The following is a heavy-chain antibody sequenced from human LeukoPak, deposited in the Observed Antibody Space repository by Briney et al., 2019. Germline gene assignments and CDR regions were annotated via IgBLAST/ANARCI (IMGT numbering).Heavy chain of an antibody. CDR1: GGSFSGYY. CDR3: ARITPQYYDFWSGYPYYFDY. J-gene: IGHJ4*02. V-gene: IGHV4-34*01. CDR2: INHSGST. Sequence: SETLSLTCAVYGGSFSGYYWSWIRQPPGKGLERIGEINHSGSTNYNPSLKSRVTISVDTSKNQFSLKLSSVTAADTAVYYCARITPQYYDFWSGYPYYFDYWGQGTLVTVSS. D-gene: IGHD3-3*01.